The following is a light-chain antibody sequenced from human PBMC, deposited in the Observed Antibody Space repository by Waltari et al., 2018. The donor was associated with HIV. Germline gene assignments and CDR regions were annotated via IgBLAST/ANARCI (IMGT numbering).Light chain of an antibody. J-gene: IGLJ2*01. Sequence: SDVTQPASVSGFPGQSITVSCTGDGTDFGFYNSLSWYQQQPGKVPKLLLYEVDSRASGVSSRFSGSKSGNTASLTISGLHLDDEGVYYCASYTAKDTVLFGGGTTVTVL. CDR3: ASYTAKDTVL. CDR1: GTDFGFYNS. V-gene: IGLV2-14*03. CDR2: EVD.